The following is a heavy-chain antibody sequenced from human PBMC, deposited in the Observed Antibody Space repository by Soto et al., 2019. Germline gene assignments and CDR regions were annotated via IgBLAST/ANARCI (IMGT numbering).Heavy chain of an antibody. Sequence: PSETLSLTCTVSGGSISSSSYYWGWIRQPPGKGLEWIGSIYYSGSTYYNPSLKSRVTISVDTSKNQFSLKLSSVTAADTAVYYCARAPRGDYGDFFAFDIWGQGTMVTVS. D-gene: IGHD4-17*01. CDR3: ARAPRGDYGDFFAFDI. CDR2: IYYSGST. CDR1: GGSISSSSYY. J-gene: IGHJ3*02. V-gene: IGHV4-39*07.